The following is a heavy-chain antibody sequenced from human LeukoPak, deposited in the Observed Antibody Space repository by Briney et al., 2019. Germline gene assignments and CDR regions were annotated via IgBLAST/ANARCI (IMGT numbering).Heavy chain of an antibody. J-gene: IGHJ4*02. V-gene: IGHV3-11*01. Sequence: AGGSLRLSCAASGFTLSHYYMTWIRQAPGKGLEWLLCISSSGDTIYYADSVKGRFTVSRDHAENSLYLQMNSLRAEDTAMYYCARQGSEIDYWGQGTLVTVSS. CDR3: ARQGSEIDY. CDR1: GFTLSHYY. CDR2: ISSSGDTI.